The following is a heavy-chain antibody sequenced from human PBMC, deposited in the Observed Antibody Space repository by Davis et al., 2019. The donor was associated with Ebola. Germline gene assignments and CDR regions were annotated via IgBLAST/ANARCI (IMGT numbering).Heavy chain of an antibody. Sequence: SLTCAVSGGSISSSNWWSWVRQPPGKGLEWIGEIYHSGSTNYNPSLKSRVTISVDKSKNQFSLKLSSVTAADTAVYYCAGEYSSGWYGGFYWGQGTLVTVSS. CDR3: AGEYSSGWYGGFY. V-gene: IGHV4-4*02. D-gene: IGHD6-19*01. CDR2: IYHSGST. CDR1: GGSISSSNW. J-gene: IGHJ4*02.